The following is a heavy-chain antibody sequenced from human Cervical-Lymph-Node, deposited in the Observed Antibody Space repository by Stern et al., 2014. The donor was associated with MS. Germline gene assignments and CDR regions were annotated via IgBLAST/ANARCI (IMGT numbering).Heavy chain of an antibody. Sequence: VQLVESGTEVKKPGSSVKVSCKAAGDTFDSYGSSWGRQAPGQGLEWMGGLFPFFGTPIYAQKFQGRVTMTADESTTTAYMDLTSLSVEDTAVYYCATSTYGLVHWGQGTLVTVSS. V-gene: IGHV1-69*01. CDR2: LFPFFGTP. CDR3: ATSTYGLVH. J-gene: IGHJ4*02. CDR1: GDTFDSYG. D-gene: IGHD3-10*01.